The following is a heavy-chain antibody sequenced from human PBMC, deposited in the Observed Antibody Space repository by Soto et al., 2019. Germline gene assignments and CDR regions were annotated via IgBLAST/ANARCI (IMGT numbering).Heavy chain of an antibody. V-gene: IGHV4-34*01. CDR2: INHSGST. CDR1: GGSFSGYY. Sequence: SETLSLTCAVYGGSFSGYYWSWIRQPPGKGLEWIGEINHSGSTNYNPSLKSRVTISVDTSKNQFSLKLSSVTAADTAVYYCAGVFPTRPLNGMDVWGQGTTVTVSS. CDR3: AGVFPTRPLNGMDV. J-gene: IGHJ6*02. D-gene: IGHD6-6*01.